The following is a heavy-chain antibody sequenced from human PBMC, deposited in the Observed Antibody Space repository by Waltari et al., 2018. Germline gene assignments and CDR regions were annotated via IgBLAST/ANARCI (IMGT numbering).Heavy chain of an antibody. CDR3: AKLRNYGTTWAGAFDC. CDR1: GFTFTTYA. Sequence: EEQLLQSGGGLVQPGGSLRLSCAASGFTFTTYAMSWVRQAPGEGLGWVSAFNCRDGGAYYADSVKGRFTISSDNSRNTLYLQMNSLRAEDTAVYYCAKLRNYGTTWAGAFDCWGQGTLVTVSS. J-gene: IGHJ4*02. CDR2: FNCRDGGA. V-gene: IGHV3-23*01. D-gene: IGHD3-10*01.